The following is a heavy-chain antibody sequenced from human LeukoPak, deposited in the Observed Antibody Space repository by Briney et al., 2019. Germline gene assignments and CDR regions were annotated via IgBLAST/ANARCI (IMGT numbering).Heavy chain of an antibody. CDR3: AKSDGSGNYFDY. V-gene: IGHV4-59*01. CDR2: IYYSGST. CDR1: GGSISSYY. D-gene: IGHD3-10*01. J-gene: IGHJ4*02. Sequence: SETLSLTCTVSGGSISSYYWSWIRQPPGKGPEWIGYIYYSGSTNYNPSLKSRVTISLDTSKNQFSVKLTSVTAADTAMYYCAKSDGSGNYFDYWGQGALVAVSS.